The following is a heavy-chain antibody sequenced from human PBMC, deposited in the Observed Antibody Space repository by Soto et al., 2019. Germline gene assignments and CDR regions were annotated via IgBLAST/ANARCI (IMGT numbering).Heavy chain of an antibody. V-gene: IGHV3-30*18. CDR3: AKQCCGNSGYYDYGMDV. J-gene: IGHJ6*02. CDR1: GFTFSSYG. CDR2: ISYDGSNK. Sequence: QVQLVESGGGVVQPGRSLRLSCAASGFTFSSYGMHWVRQAPGKGLEWVAVISYDGSNKYYADSVKGRFTISRDNSKNTLYLQMNSRRAEDTAVYYCAKQCCGNSGYYDYGMDVWGQGTTVTVSS. D-gene: IGHD1-26*01.